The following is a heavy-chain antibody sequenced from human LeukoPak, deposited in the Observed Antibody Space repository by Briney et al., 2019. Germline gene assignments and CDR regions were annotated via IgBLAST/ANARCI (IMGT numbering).Heavy chain of an antibody. CDR2: ISDTGNT. CDR1: GFTLSSYA. J-gene: IGHJ4*02. Sequence: GGSLRLSCAASGFTLSSYAMSWGRQAPGKGLEWVSAISDTGNTYHSDSVKGRFTISRDSSKNTLFLQMNRLRPEGAAVYYCAKAPVTTCRGAFCYPFDYWGLGTLVTVSS. CDR3: AKAPVTTCRGAFCYPFDY. V-gene: IGHV3-23*01. D-gene: IGHD2-15*01.